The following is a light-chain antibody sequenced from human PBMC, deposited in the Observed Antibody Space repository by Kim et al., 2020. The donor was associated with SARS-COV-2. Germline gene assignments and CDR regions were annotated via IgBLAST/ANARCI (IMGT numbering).Light chain of an antibody. CDR1: SLRSYY. V-gene: IGLV3-19*01. Sequence: SSELTQDPAVSVALVQTVRITCQGDSLRSYYAIWYQQKPGQAPVLVIYGKNNRPSGITDRFSGSSSGNTASLTITGAQAEYEADYYCNSRDSSGNHYVVF. J-gene: IGLJ1*01. CDR2: GKN. CDR3: NSRDSSGNHYVV.